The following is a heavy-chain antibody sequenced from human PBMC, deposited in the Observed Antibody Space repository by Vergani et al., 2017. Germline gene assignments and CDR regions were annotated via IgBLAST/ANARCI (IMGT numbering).Heavy chain of an antibody. CDR1: GGSISSYY. J-gene: IGHJ5*02. D-gene: IGHD1-14*01. CDR2: IYYSGST. Sequence: VQLQESGPGLVKPSETLSLTCTVSGGSISSYYWSWIRQPPGKGLEWIGYIYYSGSTNYNPSLKSRVTISVDTSKNQFSLKLSSVTAADTAVYYCARAGTWGGIDPWGQGTLVTVSS. CDR3: ARAGTWGGIDP. V-gene: IGHV4-59*01.